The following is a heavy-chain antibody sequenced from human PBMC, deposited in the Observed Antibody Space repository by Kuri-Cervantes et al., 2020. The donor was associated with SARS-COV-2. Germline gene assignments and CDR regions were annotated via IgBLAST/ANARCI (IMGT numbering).Heavy chain of an antibody. J-gene: IGHJ6*03. D-gene: IGHD3-22*01. CDR3: ALGYWGSGYPRNYHYMDV. CDR2: SNAGNGNT. CDR1: GYTFTSYA. V-gene: IGHV1-3*02. Sequence: ASVKVSCKASGYTFTSYAMHWVRQAPGQRLEWMGWSNAGNGNTKYSQEFQGRVTITADESTSTAYMELSSLRSEDTAVYYCALGYWGSGYPRNYHYMDVWGKGTTVTVSS.